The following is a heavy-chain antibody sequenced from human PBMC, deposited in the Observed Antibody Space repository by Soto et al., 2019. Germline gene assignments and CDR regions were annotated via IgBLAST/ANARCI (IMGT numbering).Heavy chain of an antibody. V-gene: IGHV4-39*01. CDR1: GGSISSSSYY. CDR3: ARPGLNYYGSGSYYKY. D-gene: IGHD3-10*01. J-gene: IGHJ4*02. CDR2: IYYSGST. Sequence: PSETLSLTCTVSGGSISSSSYYWGWIRQPPGKGLEWIGSIYYSGSTYYNPSLKSRVTISVDTSKNQFSLKLSSVTAADTAVYYCARPGLNYYGSGSYYKYWGQGTLVTVSS.